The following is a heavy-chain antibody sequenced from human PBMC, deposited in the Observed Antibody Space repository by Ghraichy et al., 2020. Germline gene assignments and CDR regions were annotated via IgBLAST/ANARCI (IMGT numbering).Heavy chain of an antibody. CDR3: ARRGLYSYGSYYYYYYGMDV. V-gene: IGHV1-8*01. D-gene: IGHD5-18*01. Sequence: ASLKVSCKASGYTFTSYDINWVRQATGQGLEWMGWMNPNSGNTGYAQKFQGRVTMTRNTSISTAYMELSSLRSEDTAVYYCARRGLYSYGSYYYYYYGMDVWGQGTTVTVSS. CDR2: MNPNSGNT. CDR1: GYTFTSYD. J-gene: IGHJ6*02.